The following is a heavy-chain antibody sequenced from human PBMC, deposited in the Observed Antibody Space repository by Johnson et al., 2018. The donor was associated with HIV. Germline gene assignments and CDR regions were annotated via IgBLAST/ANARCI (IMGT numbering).Heavy chain of an antibody. CDR3: AREYYYDSSGTPVFDI. Sequence: VQLVESGGGLVQPGGSLRLSCAASGFTFSSYWMSWVRQAPGKGLAWVANIKQDGSEKYYVDSVKGRFTISRDNAKNSLYLQMNSLRAEDTAVYYCAREYYYDSSGTPVFDIWGQGTMVTVSS. J-gene: IGHJ3*02. D-gene: IGHD3-22*01. V-gene: IGHV3-7*01. CDR2: IKQDGSEK. CDR1: GFTFSSYW.